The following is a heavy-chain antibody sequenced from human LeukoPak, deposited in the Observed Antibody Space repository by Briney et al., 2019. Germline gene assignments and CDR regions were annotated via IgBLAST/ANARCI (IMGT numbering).Heavy chain of an antibody. CDR1: GGTFSSYA. V-gene: IGHV1-69*04. CDR3: ARAPRQRSYYYYGMDV. Sequence: GASVKVSCKASGGTFSSYAISWVRQAPGQGLEWMGRIIPILGIANYAQKFQGRVTITADKSTSTAYMELSSLRSEDTAVNYCARAPRQRSYYYYGMDVWGQGTTVTVSS. J-gene: IGHJ6*02. CDR2: IIPILGIA.